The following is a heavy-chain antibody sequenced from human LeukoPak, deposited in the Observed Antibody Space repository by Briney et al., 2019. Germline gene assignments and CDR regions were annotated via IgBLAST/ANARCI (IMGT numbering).Heavy chain of an antibody. D-gene: IGHD6-13*01. CDR1: GASISDYY. J-gene: IGHJ4*02. CDR3: ARVSVAGTGPDY. CDR2: FSYNVHS. Sequence: SETLSLTCTVSGASISDYYWSWIRQPPGKGLEWVGFFSYNVHSDYNPSLKSRVTISVDTSKNQFSLRLSSVTAADTAIYYCARVSVAGTGPDYWGQGTLVTVSS. V-gene: IGHV4-59*01.